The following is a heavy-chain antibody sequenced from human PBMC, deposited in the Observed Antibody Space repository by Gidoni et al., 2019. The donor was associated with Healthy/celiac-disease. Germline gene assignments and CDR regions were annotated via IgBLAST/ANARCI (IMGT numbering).Heavy chain of an antibody. D-gene: IGHD2-15*01. Sequence: EVQLVESGGGLVQPGGSLRLSCAASGFTFSIYAMSWVRQAPGKGLEWVSAISGSGGSTYYADSVKGRFTISRDKSKNTLYLQMNSLRAEDTAVYYCAKDVGGYCSGGSCAPSDYWGQGTLVTVSS. CDR1: GFTFSIYA. CDR2: ISGSGGST. V-gene: IGHV3-23*04. CDR3: AKDVGGYCSGGSCAPSDY. J-gene: IGHJ4*02.